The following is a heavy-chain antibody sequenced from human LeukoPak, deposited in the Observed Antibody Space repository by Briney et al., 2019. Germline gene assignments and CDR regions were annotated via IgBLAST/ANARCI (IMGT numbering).Heavy chain of an antibody. J-gene: IGHJ4*02. CDR1: GGTFSSYA. CDR2: IIPIFGTA. Sequence: SVNVSCKASGGTFSSYAISWVRQAPGQGLEWMGGIIPIFGTANYAQKFQGRVTITTDESTSTAYTELSSLRSEDTAVYYCARYTHYYGSGSYYEGYFDYWGQGTLVTVSS. V-gene: IGHV1-69*05. D-gene: IGHD3-10*01. CDR3: ARYTHYYGSGSYYEGYFDY.